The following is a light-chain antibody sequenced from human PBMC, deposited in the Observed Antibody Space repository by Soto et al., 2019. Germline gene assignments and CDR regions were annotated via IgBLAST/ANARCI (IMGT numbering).Light chain of an antibody. V-gene: IGLV2-18*02. J-gene: IGLJ1*01. CDR3: SSYTSSSTYV. Sequence: QSALTQPPSVSGSPGQSVTISCTGTSSDVGGYNRVSWYRQPPGTAPKLMIYEVSNRPSGVPDRFSGSKSGNPASLTISGLQAEDEADYYCSSYTSSSTYVFGTGTKLTVL. CDR2: EVS. CDR1: SSDVGGYNR.